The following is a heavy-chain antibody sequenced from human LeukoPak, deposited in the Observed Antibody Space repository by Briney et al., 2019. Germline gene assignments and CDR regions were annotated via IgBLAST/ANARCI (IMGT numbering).Heavy chain of an antibody. V-gene: IGHV3-21*01. CDR2: ISSSSSYI. Sequence: EGSLRLSCAASGFTFSSYSMNWVRQAPGKGLEWVSSISSSSSYIYYADSVKGRFTISRDNAKNSLYLQMNSLRAEDTAVYYCASTRGYSYGLFDYWGQGTLVTVSS. CDR3: ASTRGYSYGLFDY. D-gene: IGHD5-18*01. J-gene: IGHJ4*02. CDR1: GFTFSSYS.